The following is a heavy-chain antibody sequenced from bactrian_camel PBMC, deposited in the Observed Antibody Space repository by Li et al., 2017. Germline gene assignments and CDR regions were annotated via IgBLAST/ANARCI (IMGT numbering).Heavy chain of an antibody. CDR1: GFTFSSYY. CDR3: ATLDFAGTLGSWFSYEYNY. Sequence: HVQVVESGEGSVQAGESLRLSCAASGFTFSSYYISWVRQAPGKGLEWVSSIYSDGRYTYDADSVKGRLTISRDNAKNTVYLQMNSLKSEDTALYYCATLDFAGTLGSWFSYEYNYWGQGTQVTVS. D-gene: IGHD6*01. J-gene: IGHJ4*01. CDR2: IYSDGRYT. V-gene: IGHV3-2*01.